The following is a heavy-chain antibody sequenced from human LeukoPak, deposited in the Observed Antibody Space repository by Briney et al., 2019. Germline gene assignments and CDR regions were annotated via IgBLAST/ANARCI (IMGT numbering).Heavy chain of an antibody. V-gene: IGHV4-61*02. J-gene: IGHJ3*02. CDR1: GGSISSGSYY. CDR2: IYTSGST. Sequence: PSETLSLTCTVSGGSISSGSYYWSWIRQPAGKGLEWIGRIYTSGSTNYNPSLKSRVTISVDTSKNQFSLNLSSVTAADTAVYYCARRADIVVVVPAIGAFDIWGQGTMVTVSS. CDR3: ARRADIVVVVPAIGAFDI. D-gene: IGHD2-15*01.